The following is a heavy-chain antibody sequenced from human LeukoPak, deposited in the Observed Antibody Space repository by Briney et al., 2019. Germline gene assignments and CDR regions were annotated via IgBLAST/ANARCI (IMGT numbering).Heavy chain of an antibody. CDR3: ARQRGGIMAATAIDI. Sequence: SETLSLTCAVSGYSINTGFYWGWIRQPPGKGLEWIGSFWHDGKTYYNPSLKSRLTISMDTSRNHLSLRLNSVTATDTAVYYCARQRGGIMAATAIDIWGQGTLVTVSS. J-gene: IGHJ1*01. CDR2: FWHDGKT. V-gene: IGHV4-38-2*01. CDR1: GYSINTGFY. D-gene: IGHD1-26*01.